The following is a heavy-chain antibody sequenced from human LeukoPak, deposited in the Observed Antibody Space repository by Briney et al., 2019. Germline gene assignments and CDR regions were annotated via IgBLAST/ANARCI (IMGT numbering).Heavy chain of an antibody. D-gene: IGHD1-26*01. CDR1: GFTVSSNY. CDR2: IYSGGST. Sequence: GGSPRLSCAASGFTVSSNYMSWVRQAPGKGLEWVSIIYSGGSTFYADSVKGRFTISRDNSKNTLYLQMNSLRAEDTAVYYCARGGSYLSAFDIWGQGTMVTVSS. CDR3: ARGGSYLSAFDI. J-gene: IGHJ3*02. V-gene: IGHV3-53*01.